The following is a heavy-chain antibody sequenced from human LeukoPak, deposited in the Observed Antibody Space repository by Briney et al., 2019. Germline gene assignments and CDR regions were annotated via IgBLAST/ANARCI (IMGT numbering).Heavy chain of an antibody. D-gene: IGHD3-16*01. CDR3: ARGGGLDV. Sequence: GGPLTLSCVASGFTFSMHSLNCARQAPGKGLEWVASINHNGNVNYYVDSVKGRFTISRDNAKNSLYLQMSNLRAEDTAVYFCARGGGLDVWGQGATVTVSS. CDR1: GFTFSMHS. CDR2: INHNGNVN. V-gene: IGHV3-7*03. J-gene: IGHJ6*02.